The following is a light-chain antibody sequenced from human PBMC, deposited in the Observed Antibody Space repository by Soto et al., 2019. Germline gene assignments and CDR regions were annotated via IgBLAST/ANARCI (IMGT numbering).Light chain of an antibody. CDR1: RGISSN. CDR3: QQFSSYPLT. V-gene: IGKV3-15*01. J-gene: IGKJ4*01. CDR2: DAS. Sequence: IVMTQSPATLSVSPGERATLSCRASRGISSNLAWHQQKPGQAPRLLIYDASTRATGIPARFSGSGSGTEFTLTISSLQSEDFAVYYCQQFSSYPLTFGGGTQGGYQ.